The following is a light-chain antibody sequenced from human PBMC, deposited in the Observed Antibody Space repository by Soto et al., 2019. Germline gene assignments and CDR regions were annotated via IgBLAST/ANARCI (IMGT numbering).Light chain of an antibody. CDR2: DVS. V-gene: IGLV2-14*03. CDR1: SDDFGDFHY. J-gene: IGLJ1*01. CDR3: GAYSSSGTTMVV. Sequence: QSALAQPASVSGSPGQSITISCTTSSDDFGDFHYVSWSQQHPGKAPQLLIYDVSSRPSGVSNRSSGSQSRNMASLTISGLPPDYGAEYYCGAYSSSGTTMVVFGTGTEVTV.